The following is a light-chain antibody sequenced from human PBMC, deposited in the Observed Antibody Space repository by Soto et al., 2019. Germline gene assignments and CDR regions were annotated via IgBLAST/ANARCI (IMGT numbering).Light chain of an antibody. Sequence: EIVLTQSPAPLSLSPGERATLSCRASQSVSSYLAWYQQKPGQAPRLLIYDASNRATGIPARFSGSGSGTDFTLTISSLEPEDFAVYYWQQRSNWPPITFGQGTRLEIK. CDR2: DAS. J-gene: IGKJ5*01. CDR3: QQRSNWPPIT. V-gene: IGKV3-11*01. CDR1: QSVSSY.